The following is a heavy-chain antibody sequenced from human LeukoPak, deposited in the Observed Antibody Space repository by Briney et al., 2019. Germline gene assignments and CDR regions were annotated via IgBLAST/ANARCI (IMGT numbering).Heavy chain of an antibody. J-gene: IGHJ4*02. V-gene: IGHV3-48*02. CDR3: ARAMTLIDY. CDR1: GFTFSFYN. Sequence: GGSLRLSCAASGFTFSFYNMNWVRQAPGKGLEWVSYISSSSRTIYYADSVKGRFTISRDNAKNSLYLQMNSLTDEDAAVYYCARAMTLIDYWGQGTLVTVSS. CDR2: ISSSSRTI.